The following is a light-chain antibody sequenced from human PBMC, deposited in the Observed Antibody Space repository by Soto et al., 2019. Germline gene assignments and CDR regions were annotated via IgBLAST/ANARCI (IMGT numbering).Light chain of an antibody. Sequence: QSVLTQPPSASGTPGQRVTISCSGSSSNIGSGGATVTWYQQLPGTAPKLAIFSNNQRPSGVPDRFSGSKSGTSASLAISGLQSEDEAAYYCATWDDGLSGWLFGGGTKVTVL. CDR3: ATWDDGLSGWL. J-gene: IGLJ3*02. CDR2: SNN. CDR1: SSNIGSGGAT. V-gene: IGLV1-44*01.